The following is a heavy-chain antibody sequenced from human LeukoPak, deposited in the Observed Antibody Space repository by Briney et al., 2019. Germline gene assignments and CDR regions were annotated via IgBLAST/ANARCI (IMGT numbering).Heavy chain of an antibody. D-gene: IGHD5-18*01. V-gene: IGHV4-61*09. CDR3: ARGLHGYTYGYVPWELYYYMDV. CDR1: GGSINSGRYY. CDR2: ISTSGRT. Sequence: SETLSLTCNVSGGSINSGRYYWSWIRQPAGRGLEWIGHISTSGRTSYSPSLKSRVTISVDTSKNQFSPKMSSVSAADTAVYYCARGLHGYTYGYVPWELYYYMDVWGKGTTVTISS. J-gene: IGHJ6*03.